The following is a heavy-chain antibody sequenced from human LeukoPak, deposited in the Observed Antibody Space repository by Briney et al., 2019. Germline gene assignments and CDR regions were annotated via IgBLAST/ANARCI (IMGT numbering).Heavy chain of an antibody. CDR3: ARGRGLIGTSRFDP. CDR1: GYTFSNSG. D-gene: IGHD3-10*01. Sequence: ASVKVSCKTSGYTFSNSGLHWVRQAPGQSLEWMGWINAGNGNRKYSQKLQDRLTITRDTSASTVYMELNSLKSEDTAMYFCARGRGLIGTSRFDPWGQGTLVIVSS. J-gene: IGHJ5*02. V-gene: IGHV1-3*01. CDR2: INAGNGNR.